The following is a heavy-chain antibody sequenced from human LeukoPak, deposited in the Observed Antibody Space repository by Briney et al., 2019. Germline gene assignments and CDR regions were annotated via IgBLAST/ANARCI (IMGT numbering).Heavy chain of an antibody. CDR3: ATRRHYDSIGYYYVRGAFDI. J-gene: IGHJ3*02. CDR2: FDPEDGET. D-gene: IGHD3-22*01. Sequence: ASVKVSCKVSGYTLTELCMHWVRQAPGKGLEWMGGFDPEDGETIYAQKFQGGVTMTEDTSTDTAYMELSSLRSEDTAVYYCATRRHYDSIGYYYVRGAFDIWGQGTMVTVSS. V-gene: IGHV1-24*01. CDR1: GYTLTELC.